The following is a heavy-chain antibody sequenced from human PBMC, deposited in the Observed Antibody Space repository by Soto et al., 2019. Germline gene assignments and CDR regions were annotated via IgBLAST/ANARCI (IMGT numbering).Heavy chain of an antibody. CDR2: LYYTGST. CDR1: CGAISDFY. CDR3: ARGGGYDFRSSQAPPIDV. J-gene: IGHJ6*02. V-gene: IGHV4-59*01. Sequence: PSETLSLTCNVSCGAISDFYWSWIRQSPGKKLEWIGYLYYTGSTNYNPALKSRVNISLDTSKNQFSLKVRSVTAADTAVYYCARGGGYDFRSSQAPPIDVWGQGTTVTVSS. D-gene: IGHD3-3*01.